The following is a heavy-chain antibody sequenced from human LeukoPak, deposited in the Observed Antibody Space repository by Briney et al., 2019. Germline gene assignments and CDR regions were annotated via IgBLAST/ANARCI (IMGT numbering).Heavy chain of an antibody. J-gene: IGHJ6*03. CDR2: IYYGGST. V-gene: IGHV4-59*11. Sequence: SETLSLTCTVSGGSISGHYWSWIRQPPGKGLEWIGYIYYGGSTNYNPSLKSRVTISVDTSKNQFSLKLSSVTAADTAVYYCARAVAGTYYYYYYYMDVWGKGTTVTVSS. CDR1: GGSISGHY. CDR3: ARAVAGTYYYYYYYMDV. D-gene: IGHD6-19*01.